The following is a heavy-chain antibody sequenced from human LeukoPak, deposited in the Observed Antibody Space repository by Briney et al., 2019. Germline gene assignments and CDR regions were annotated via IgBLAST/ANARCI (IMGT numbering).Heavy chain of an antibody. CDR2: INPNSGAT. V-gene: IGHV1-2*02. CDR1: GYTFTGYY. D-gene: IGHD6-19*01. Sequence: GASVKVSCKASGYTFTGYYMHWVRQAPGQGLEWMGWINPNSGATNYAQKLQGRVTMTRDTSINTAYMELSRLRPDDTAVYSCARESRSGWVDAFDIWGQGTMVTVSS. J-gene: IGHJ3*02. CDR3: ARESRSGWVDAFDI.